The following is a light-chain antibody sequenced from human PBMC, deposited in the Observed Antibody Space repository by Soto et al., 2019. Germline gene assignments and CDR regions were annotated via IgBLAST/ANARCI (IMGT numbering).Light chain of an antibody. CDR2: AAS. J-gene: IGKJ5*01. CDR1: QSISSY. CDR3: QQSYSTPTT. V-gene: IGKV1-39*01. Sequence: DIQMTQSPSSLSASVGDRVTITCRASQSISSYLNWYQQKPGKAPKLLIYAASSLQSGVPSRCSGSGSGTDFTRTISSLQPEDFATYYCQQSYSTPTTFGQGTRL.